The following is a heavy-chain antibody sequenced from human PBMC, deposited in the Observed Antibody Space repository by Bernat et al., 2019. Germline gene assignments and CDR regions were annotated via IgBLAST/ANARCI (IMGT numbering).Heavy chain of an antibody. Sequence: VQLVESGGGLVQPGRSLRLSCAASGFTFDDYAMHWVRQAPGKGLEWVSGISWNSGRIVYADSVKGRFTISRDNAKNSLYLQMNSLRAEDTALYYCAKGPYCSGGSCYSNSFDYWGQGTLVTVSS. D-gene: IGHD2-15*01. V-gene: IGHV3-9*01. CDR3: AKGPYCSGGSCYSNSFDY. CDR1: GFTFDDYA. J-gene: IGHJ4*02. CDR2: ISWNSGRI.